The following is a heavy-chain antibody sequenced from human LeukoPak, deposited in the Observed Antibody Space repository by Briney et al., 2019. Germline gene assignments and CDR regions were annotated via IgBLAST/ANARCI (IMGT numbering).Heavy chain of an antibody. CDR1: GFTFSNYA. D-gene: IGHD1-1*01. Sequence: GGSLRLSCVASGFTFSNYAMNWVRQAPGKGLEWVSVSGSGGDTYYVDSVKGRFTISGDSARNSLYLQMSSLRVEDTAVYYCARDHNYAFDNWGQGTLVTVSS. J-gene: IGHJ4*02. CDR2: SGSGGDT. V-gene: IGHV3-21*01. CDR3: ARDHNYAFDN.